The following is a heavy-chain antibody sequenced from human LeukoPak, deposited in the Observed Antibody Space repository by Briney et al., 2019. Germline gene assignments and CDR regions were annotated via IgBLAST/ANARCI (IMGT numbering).Heavy chain of an antibody. CDR1: GVSISTYY. J-gene: IGHJ3*02. CDR3: ARHENVLGYCSGGSCYDDAFDI. Sequence: PSETLSLTCTVSGVSISTYYWSWIRQPPGKGLEWIGYIYYSGSTNYNPSLKSRVTISVDTSKNQFSLKLSSVTAADTAVYYCARHENVLGYCSGGSCYDDAFDIWGQGTMVTVSS. V-gene: IGHV4-59*08. CDR2: IYYSGST. D-gene: IGHD2-15*01.